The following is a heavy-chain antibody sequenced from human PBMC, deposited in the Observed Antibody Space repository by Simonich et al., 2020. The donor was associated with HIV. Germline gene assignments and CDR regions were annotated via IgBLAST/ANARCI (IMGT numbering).Heavy chain of an antibody. V-gene: IGHV4-34*01. CDR2: INHSGST. CDR3: ARRTGFDLDY. D-gene: IGHD5-12*01. Sequence: QVQLQQWGAGLLKPSENLSLTCAVYGGSFSGYYWSWIRQPPGQGLEWIGEINHSGSTHNNPSLKSRVTMSVDTSKNQFSLKLNSVTAADTAVYYCARRTGFDLDYWGQGTLVTVSS. J-gene: IGHJ4*02. CDR1: GGSFSGYY.